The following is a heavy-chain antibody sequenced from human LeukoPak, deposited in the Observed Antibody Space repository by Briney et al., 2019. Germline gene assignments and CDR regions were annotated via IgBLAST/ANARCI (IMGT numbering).Heavy chain of an antibody. Sequence: SGPTLVEPTETLTLTCTFSGFSLATSGVAVGWIRQPPGKALEWLAHIFSNDEKSYSTSLKSRLTISKDTSKSQVVLTMTNMDPVDTATYYCARIRYGDYHYYFDYWGQGTLVTVSS. CDR3: ARIRYGDYHYYFDY. V-gene: IGHV2-26*01. D-gene: IGHD4-17*01. J-gene: IGHJ4*02. CDR1: GFSLATSGVA. CDR2: IFSNDEK.